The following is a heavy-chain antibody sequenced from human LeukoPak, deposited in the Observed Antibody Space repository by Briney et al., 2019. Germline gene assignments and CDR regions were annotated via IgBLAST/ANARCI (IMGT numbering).Heavy chain of an antibody. CDR3: ARDAHIAVAAYRWFDP. V-gene: IGHV3-30-3*01. J-gene: IGHJ5*02. Sequence: GGSLRLSCAASGFTFSSYAMHWVRQAPGKGLEWVAVISYDGSNKYYADSAKGRFTISRDNSKNTLYLQMNSLRAEDTAVYYCARDAHIAVAAYRWFDPWGQGTLVTVSS. CDR2: ISYDGSNK. D-gene: IGHD6-19*01. CDR1: GFTFSSYA.